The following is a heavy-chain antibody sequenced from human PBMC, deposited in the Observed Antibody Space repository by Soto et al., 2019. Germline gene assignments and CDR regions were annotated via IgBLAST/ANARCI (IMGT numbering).Heavy chain of an antibody. J-gene: IGHJ4*02. CDR2: ISYDGSNK. D-gene: IGHD2-15*01. CDR3: ARGDCSGGSCYRLDY. V-gene: IGHV3-30-3*01. CDR1: GFTFSSYA. Sequence: QVQLVESGGGVVQPGRSPRLSCAASGFTFSSYAMHWVRQAPGKGLEWVAVISYDGSNKYYPDSVKGRFTISRDNSKNTLYLQMNSLRAEDTAVYYCARGDCSGGSCYRLDYWGQGTLVTVSS.